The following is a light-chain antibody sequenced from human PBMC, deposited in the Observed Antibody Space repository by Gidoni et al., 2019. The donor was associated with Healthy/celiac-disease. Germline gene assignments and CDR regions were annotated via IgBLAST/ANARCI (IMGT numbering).Light chain of an antibody. J-gene: IGKJ2*03. CDR2: LGS. Sequence: DIVMTQSPLSLPVTPGEPASISCRSSQSLLHSNGYTYLDWYLQKPGQSPQLLIYLGSNRASGVPDRFSGRGSGTDFTLKISRVEAEDVGVYYCMQALQTPSFGQGTKLEIK. V-gene: IGKV2-28*01. CDR1: QSLLHSNGYTY. CDR3: MQALQTPS.